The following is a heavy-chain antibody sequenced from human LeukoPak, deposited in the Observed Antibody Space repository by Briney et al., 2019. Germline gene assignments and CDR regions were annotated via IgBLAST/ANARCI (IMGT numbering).Heavy chain of an antibody. Sequence: GGSLRLSCAASGFTFSSYTMNWVRQALGKGLEWVSSISSSRSYIYYADSVKGRFTISRDNAKNSLYLQMNSLRAEDTAVYYCARGGVVGSGYYYFDYWGLGTLVTVSS. CDR3: ARGGVVGSGYYYFDY. CDR2: ISSSRSYI. V-gene: IGHV3-21*01. D-gene: IGHD3-22*01. J-gene: IGHJ4*02. CDR1: GFTFSSYT.